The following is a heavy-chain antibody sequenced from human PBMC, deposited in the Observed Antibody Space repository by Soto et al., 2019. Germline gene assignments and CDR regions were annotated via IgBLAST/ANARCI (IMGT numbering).Heavy chain of an antibody. V-gene: IGHV3-9*01. J-gene: IGHJ4*02. CDR2: ISRDSRSI. Sequence: PGGSLRLSCAASGFTFSSYAMSWVRQAPGKGLEWIAGISRDSRSISYGASMKGRFTISRDNAKNSLYLQLNSLRADDTAFYYCVKDALTTVAYYFDYWGQGALVTVSS. CDR1: GFTFSSYA. CDR3: VKDALTTVAYYFDY. D-gene: IGHD4-17*01.